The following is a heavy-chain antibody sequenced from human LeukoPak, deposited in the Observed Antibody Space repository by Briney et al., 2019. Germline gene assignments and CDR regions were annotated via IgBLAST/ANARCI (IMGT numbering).Heavy chain of an antibody. D-gene: IGHD5-24*01. CDR3: AKDMGDGYNYFQH. Sequence: GGSLRLSCAASGFTFDDCAMHWVRQAPGRGLEWVSLISGDGGSTYYADSVKGRFTISRDNSKNSLYLQMNSLRTEDTALYYCAKDMGDGYNYFQHWGQGTLVTVSS. J-gene: IGHJ1*01. V-gene: IGHV3-43*02. CDR1: GFTFDDCA. CDR2: ISGDGGST.